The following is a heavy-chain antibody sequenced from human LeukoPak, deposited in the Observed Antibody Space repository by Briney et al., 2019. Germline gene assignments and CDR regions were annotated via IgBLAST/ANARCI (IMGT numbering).Heavy chain of an antibody. CDR1: GFTFSDYY. CDR3: ARESAGGPDY. Sequence: GGSLRLSCAASGFTFSDYYMSWIRQAPGKGLEWVSYISSSSSYTNYADSVKGRFTISRDNAKNSLYLQMNSLRAEDTAIYYCARESAGGPDYWGQGTLVTVSS. CDR2: ISSSSSYT. J-gene: IGHJ4*02. V-gene: IGHV3-11*05. D-gene: IGHD6-19*01.